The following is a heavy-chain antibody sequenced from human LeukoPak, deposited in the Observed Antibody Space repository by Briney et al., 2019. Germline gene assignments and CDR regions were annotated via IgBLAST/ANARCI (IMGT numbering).Heavy chain of an antibody. CDR3: ARDARHYDTEGYYFDY. Sequence: ASVKVSCKASGYTFTSYYMHWVRQAPGQGLEWMGIINPSGGNTSYAQKFQGRVTMTRDTSTSTVYMELSSLRSEDTAVYYCARDARHYDTEGYYFDYWGQGTLVTVSS. J-gene: IGHJ4*02. D-gene: IGHD3-16*01. V-gene: IGHV1-46*01. CDR1: GYTFTSYY. CDR2: INPSGGNT.